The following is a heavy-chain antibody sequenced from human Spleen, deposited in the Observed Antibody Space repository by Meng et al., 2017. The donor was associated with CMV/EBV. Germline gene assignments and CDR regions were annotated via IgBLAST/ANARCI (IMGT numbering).Heavy chain of an antibody. D-gene: IGHD4-23*01. CDR3: AREDYGGNLDY. V-gene: IGHV4-38-2*02. CDR1: GYSISSGYY. Sequence: SETLSLTCSVSGYSISSGYYWGWIRQPPGKGLEWIGSIYYTGSSYYNPSLMSRVTISVDTSKNRLSLRLSSVTAADTAVYYCAREDYGGNLDYWGQGTLVTVSS. CDR2: IYYTGSS. J-gene: IGHJ4*02.